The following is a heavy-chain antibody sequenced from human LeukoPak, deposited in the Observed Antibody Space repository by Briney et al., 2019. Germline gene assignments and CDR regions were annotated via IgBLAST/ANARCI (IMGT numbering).Heavy chain of an antibody. CDR2: IIPIFGTA. D-gene: IGHD6-6*01. V-gene: IGHV1-69*05. Sequence: ASVKVSCKASGGTFSTYTVSWVRQAPGQGLEWMGGIIPIFGTANYAQKFQGRVTITTDESTSTAYMELSSLRSEDTAVYYCARDRSFSSPDAFDIWGQGTMVTVSS. CDR1: GGTFSTYT. J-gene: IGHJ3*02. CDR3: ARDRSFSSPDAFDI.